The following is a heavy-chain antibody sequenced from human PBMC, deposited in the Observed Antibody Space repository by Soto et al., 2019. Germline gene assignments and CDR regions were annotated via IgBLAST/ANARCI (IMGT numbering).Heavy chain of an antibody. J-gene: IGHJ6*02. CDR3: ARDLGLVDIVATADYGMDV. CDR2: INPNSGGT. CDR1: GYTFTGYY. D-gene: IGHD5-12*01. V-gene: IGHV1-2*04. Sequence: ASVKVSCKASGYTFTGYYMHWVRQAPGQGLEWMGWINPNSGGTNYAQKFQGWVTMTRDTSISTAYMELSRLRSDDTAVYYCARDLGLVDIVATADYGMDVWGQGTTVTSP.